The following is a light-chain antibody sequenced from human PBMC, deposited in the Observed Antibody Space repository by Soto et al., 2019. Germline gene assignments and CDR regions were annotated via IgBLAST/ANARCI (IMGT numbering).Light chain of an antibody. J-gene: IGKJ2*01. CDR3: QQSHSIPYT. V-gene: IGKV1-39*01. CDR1: QTISTY. Sequence: DIQMTQSPSSLSASVGDRVTITCRASQTISTYLNWYQQKPGKAPKLLIYAASRLQSGVPSRFSGSGSGTDFTLTISSLKPEDFATYYCQQSHSIPYTFGQGTKLEIK. CDR2: AAS.